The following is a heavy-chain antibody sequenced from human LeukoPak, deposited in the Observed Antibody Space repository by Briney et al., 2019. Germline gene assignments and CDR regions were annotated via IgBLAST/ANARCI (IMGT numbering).Heavy chain of an antibody. D-gene: IGHD3-22*01. CDR3: AKLYYYDSSGWGSFDY. Sequence: GESLNISCKGSGYSFTSYCIAWVRQLPGKGLVWMGIIYPGDSDTRYSPSFQGQVIISADQSIYPAYLQWSSLKASDTALYYCAKLYYYDSSGWGSFDYWGQGTLVSVSS. J-gene: IGHJ4*02. V-gene: IGHV5-51*01. CDR2: IYPGDSDT. CDR1: GYSFTSYC.